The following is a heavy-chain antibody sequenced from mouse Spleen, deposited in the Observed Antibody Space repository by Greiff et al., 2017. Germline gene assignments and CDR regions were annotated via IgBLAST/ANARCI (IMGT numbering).Heavy chain of an antibody. Sequence: EVQRVESGGGLVKPGGSLKLSCAASGFSFSSYAMSWVRQTPERRLEWVASISSGGIIYYSDSVKGRFTISRDNARNILYLQMSSLRSEDTAMYYCARGYFDYWGQGTTLTVSS. J-gene: IGHJ2*01. V-gene: IGHV5-6-5*01. CDR1: GFSFSSYA. CDR2: ISSGGII. CDR3: ARGYFDY.